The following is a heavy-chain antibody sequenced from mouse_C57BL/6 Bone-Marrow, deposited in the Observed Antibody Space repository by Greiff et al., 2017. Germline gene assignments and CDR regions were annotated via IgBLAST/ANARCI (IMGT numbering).Heavy chain of an antibody. CDR2: IWSGGST. CDR1: GFSFTSYG. V-gene: IGHV2-2*01. D-gene: IGHD1-1*01. Sequence: VKLVESGPGLVQPSQSLSITCTVSGFSFTSYGVHWVRQSPGKGLEWLGVIWSGGSTDYYAAFISRLSICKDNSKSHVFSKLSSLQTDDTAMYYCACYYYGSGLYAMDYWGQGTTVTVSS. J-gene: IGHJ4*01. CDR3: ACYYYGSGLYAMDY.